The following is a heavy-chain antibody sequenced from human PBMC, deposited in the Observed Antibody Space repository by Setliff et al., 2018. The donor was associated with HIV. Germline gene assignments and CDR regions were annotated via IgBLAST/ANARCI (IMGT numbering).Heavy chain of an antibody. D-gene: IGHD2-8*02. V-gene: IGHV4-4*09. CDR1: DDSINDYY. CDR3: ARISSRTASSGILFDY. Sequence: SETLSLTCTVSDDSINDYYWSWLRQPPGKGLEWIGYIYKTGTTRYSPSLESRVTISIDTSRNHFSLNLKSVTAADTAIYYCARISSRTASSGILFDYWGQGTLVTVSS. J-gene: IGHJ4*02. CDR2: IYKTGTT.